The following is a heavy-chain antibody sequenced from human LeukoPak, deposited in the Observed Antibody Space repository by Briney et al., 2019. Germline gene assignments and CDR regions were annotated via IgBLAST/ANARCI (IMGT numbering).Heavy chain of an antibody. CDR1: GYSLSELS. Sequence: GASVTVSFKVSGYSLSELSMHWVRQAPGKGLEWMGGFDPENGEAVYAQKFQGRVTMTEDTSTDTSYMELNSLKSEDTAVYYCAAGGVYDLLDNWGQGTLVTVSS. CDR3: AAGGVYDLLDN. J-gene: IGHJ4*02. D-gene: IGHD2-8*01. V-gene: IGHV1-24*01. CDR2: FDPENGEA.